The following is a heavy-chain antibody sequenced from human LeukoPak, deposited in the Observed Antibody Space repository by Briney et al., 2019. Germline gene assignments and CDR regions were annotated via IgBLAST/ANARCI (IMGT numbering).Heavy chain of an antibody. D-gene: IGHD2-15*01. CDR1: GGTFSSYA. CDR3: ASPFTRYYYYYGMDV. CDR2: IIPIFGTA. J-gene: IGHJ6*02. Sequence: GASVKVSCKASGGTFSSYAISWVRQAPGQGLVWMGGIIPIFGTANYAQKFQGRVTITADESTSTAYMELSSLRSEDTAVYYCASPFTRYYYYYGMDVWGQGTTVTVSS. V-gene: IGHV1-69*13.